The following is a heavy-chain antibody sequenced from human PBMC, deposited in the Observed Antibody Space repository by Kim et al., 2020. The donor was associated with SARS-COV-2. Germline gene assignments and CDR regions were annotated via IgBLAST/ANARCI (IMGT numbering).Heavy chain of an antibody. CDR2: IYHSGST. Sequence: SETLSLTCSVSGDSISSGFYWGWIRQTPGKGLEWMGSIYHSGSTYYHPALKSRITISIHASKNEFSLRLTSVTAADTAVYYCARETYYNDKSVYHFDSWGQGTLVSVSS. CDR1: GDSISSGFY. J-gene: IGHJ4*02. CDR3: ARETYYNDKSVYHFDS. D-gene: IGHD3-22*01. V-gene: IGHV4-38-2*02.